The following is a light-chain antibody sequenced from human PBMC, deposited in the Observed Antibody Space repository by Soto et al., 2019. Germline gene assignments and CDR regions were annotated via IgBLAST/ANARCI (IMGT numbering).Light chain of an antibody. CDR1: SSDVGGYHY. Sequence: QSALTQPASVSGSPGQSITISCTGTSSDVGGYHYVSWYQQHPGKAPKLMIYDVSNRPSGVSNRFSGSKSGNTASLTISGLQPEDEADYFCSSFTISSAYVVFSGGTKLTVL. V-gene: IGLV2-14*03. CDR3: SSFTISSAYVV. J-gene: IGLJ2*01. CDR2: DVS.